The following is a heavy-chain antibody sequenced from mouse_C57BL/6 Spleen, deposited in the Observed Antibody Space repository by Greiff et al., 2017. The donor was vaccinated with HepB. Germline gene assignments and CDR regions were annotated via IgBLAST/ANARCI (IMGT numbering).Heavy chain of an antibody. CDR2: IYPGGGYT. Sequence: VQRVESGAELVRPGTSVKMSCKASGYTFTNYWIGWAKQRPGHGLEWIGDIYPGGGYTNYNEKFKGKATLTADKSSSTAYMQFSSLTSEDSAIYYCARSGHYGSSVRAMDYWGQGTSVTVSS. CDR3: ARSGHYGSSVRAMDY. J-gene: IGHJ4*01. CDR1: GYTFTNYW. D-gene: IGHD1-1*01. V-gene: IGHV1-63*01.